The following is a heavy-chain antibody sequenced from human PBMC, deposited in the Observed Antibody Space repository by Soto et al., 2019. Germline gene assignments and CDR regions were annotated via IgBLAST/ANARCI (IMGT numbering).Heavy chain of an antibody. D-gene: IGHD2-21*02. Sequence: GGSLRLSCAASGFTFSSYAMSWVRQAPGKGLEWVSAISGSGGSTYYADSVKGRFTISRDNSKNTRYLQMNSLRAEDTAVYYCAKDPAPPRCGGDCYHRVEYFQHWGQGTLVTVSS. CDR1: GFTFSSYA. V-gene: IGHV3-23*01. CDR2: ISGSGGST. CDR3: AKDPAPPRCGGDCYHRVEYFQH. J-gene: IGHJ1*01.